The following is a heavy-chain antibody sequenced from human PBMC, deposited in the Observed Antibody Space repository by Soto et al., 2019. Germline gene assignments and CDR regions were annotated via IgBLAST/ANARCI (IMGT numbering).Heavy chain of an antibody. J-gene: IGHJ4*02. CDR1: GGSIRSPNYY. CDR2: IYYNGST. D-gene: IGHD3-10*01. CDR3: ARDAPLWFGELSH. V-gene: IGHV4-31*03. Sequence: QVQLQESGPGLVKPSQTLSLTCTVIGGSIRSPNYYWSWIRQHPGKGLEWIGNIYYNGSTNYTPSLKSRAVISLDTSKNQFSLTLNSVTAADTAVYYCARDAPLWFGELSHWGQGTLVTVSS.